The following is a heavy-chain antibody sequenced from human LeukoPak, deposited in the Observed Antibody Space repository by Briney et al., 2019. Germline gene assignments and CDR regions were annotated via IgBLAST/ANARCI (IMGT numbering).Heavy chain of an antibody. CDR1: GFTFSSFE. D-gene: IGHD5-12*01. J-gene: IGHJ4*02. CDR2: ISTSGITI. CDR3: AREMGGYPFDY. V-gene: IGHV3-48*03. Sequence: GGSLRLSCAASGFTFSSFEMNWVRQAPGTGLEWVSYISTSGITIYYADSVKGRFTISRDNAKNSLYLQMNSLRAEDTAVYYCAREMGGYPFDYWGQGTLVTVSS.